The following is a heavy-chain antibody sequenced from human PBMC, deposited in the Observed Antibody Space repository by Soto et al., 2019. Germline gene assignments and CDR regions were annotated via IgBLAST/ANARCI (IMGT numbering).Heavy chain of an antibody. Sequence: GSGPTLVNPTQTLTLTCTFSGFSLSTSGVRVSWIRQPPGKGLEWHARNDWDDEKFYSTSLKTMLTIAKDTSKNQVVLTITNMDPVETATYDCARDGVAASYYYGMDVWGQGTTVTVSS. CDR2: NDWDDEK. CDR1: GFSLSTSGVR. CDR3: ARDGVAASYYYGMDV. J-gene: IGHJ6*02. V-gene: IGHV2-70D*14. D-gene: IGHD3-3*01.